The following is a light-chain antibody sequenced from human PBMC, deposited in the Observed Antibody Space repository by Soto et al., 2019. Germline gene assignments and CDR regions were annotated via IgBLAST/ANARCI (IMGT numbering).Light chain of an antibody. J-gene: IGKJ4*01. CDR3: QQYNNWPLT. CDR2: GAS. CDR1: QSVSSN. Sequence: EIVMTQSPATLSVSPGERANLSCRASQSVSSNLAWYQQKPGQAPRLLIYGASTRATGNPARFSGSGSGTEFTLTISSLQSEDFAVYYCQQYNNWPLTFGGGTNVEIK. V-gene: IGKV3D-15*01.